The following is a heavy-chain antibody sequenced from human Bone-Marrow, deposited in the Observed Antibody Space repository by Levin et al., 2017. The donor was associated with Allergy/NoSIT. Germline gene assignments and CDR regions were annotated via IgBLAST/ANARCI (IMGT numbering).Heavy chain of an antibody. V-gene: IGHV4-61*01. J-gene: IGHJ6*02. CDR1: GDSVNSGSYY. CDR2: FYDRGSP. D-gene: IGHD4/OR15-4a*01. CDR3: AIGDGAAPYYDYGVDV. Sequence: SETLSLTCNVSGDSVNSGSYYWSWIRQPPGKGLEWTGYFYDRGSPYYNPSLKSRVTISTDWSKTQFSLKLYSVTAADTAVYYCAIGDGAAPYYDYGVDVWGQGTTVTVSS.